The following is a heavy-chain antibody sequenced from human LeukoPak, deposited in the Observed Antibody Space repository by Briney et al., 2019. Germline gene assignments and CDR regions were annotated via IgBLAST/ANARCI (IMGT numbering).Heavy chain of an antibody. J-gene: IGHJ6*03. CDR2: IIPIFGTA. V-gene: IGHV1-69*05. CDR1: GGTFSSYA. CDR3: ARDVFSDIVVVPAYYYYYMDV. Sequence: SVKVSCKASGGTFSSYAISWVRQAPGQGLEWMGMIIPIFGTANYAQKFQGRVTITTDESTSTAYMELSSLRSEDTAVYYCARDVFSDIVVVPAYYYYYMDVWGKGTTVTVSS. D-gene: IGHD2-2*01.